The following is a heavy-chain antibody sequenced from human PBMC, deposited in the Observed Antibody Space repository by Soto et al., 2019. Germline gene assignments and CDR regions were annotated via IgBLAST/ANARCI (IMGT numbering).Heavy chain of an antibody. V-gene: IGHV3-48*01. CDR3: ARVAVTKTSRPYYFDY. D-gene: IGHD4-17*01. CDR1: GFTFSSYS. Sequence: LKLSCAASGFTFSSYSMNWVRQAPGKGLEWVSYISSSSSTIYCADSVKGRFTISRDNAKNSLYLQMNSLRAEDTAVYYCARVAVTKTSRPYYFDYWGQGTLVTVSS. J-gene: IGHJ4*02. CDR2: ISSSSSTI.